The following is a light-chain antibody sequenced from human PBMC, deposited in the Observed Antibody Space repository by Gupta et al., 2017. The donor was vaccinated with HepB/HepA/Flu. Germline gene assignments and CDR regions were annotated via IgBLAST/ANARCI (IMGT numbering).Light chain of an antibody. CDR1: SSDVGAYNH. CDR2: DVN. J-gene: IGLJ2*01. V-gene: IGLV2-14*03. Sequence: ALTQPASVSGSPGQSITISCTGTSSDVGAYNHVCWYQQHPTEVPKLIISDVNKRPSGVSGRFSGSKSGNTASLTISGLQAEDEADYYCSSFTKGQTMLFGGGTKLTVL. CDR3: SSFTKGQTML.